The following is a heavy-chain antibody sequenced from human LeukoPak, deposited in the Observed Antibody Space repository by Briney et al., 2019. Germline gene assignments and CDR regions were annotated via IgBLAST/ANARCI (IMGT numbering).Heavy chain of an antibody. CDR1: GGSITTYS. V-gene: IGHV4-4*07. D-gene: IGHD2-15*01. CDR2: IYASGST. J-gene: IGHJ4*02. Sequence: PSETLSLTCTVSGGSITTYSWSWIRQPAGKGLELIGRIYASGSTTYSPSLKSRVTMSVDTSKNQFSVRLTSVAAADTAVHYCARAAYCSGASCYFDYWGQGTLVTVSS. CDR3: ARAAYCSGASCYFDY.